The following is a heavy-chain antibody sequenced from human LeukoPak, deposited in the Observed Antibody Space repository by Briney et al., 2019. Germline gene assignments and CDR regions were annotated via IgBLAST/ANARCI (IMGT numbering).Heavy chain of an antibody. J-gene: IGHJ4*02. Sequence: PSETLSLTCAVYGGSFSGSYWSWIRQPPGKGLEWIGEINDSENTNYNPSLKSRVTISIDTSKNQFSLKLSSVTAADTAVYYCASGRITMVRGVSPHFDYWGQGTLVTVSS. CDR2: INDSENT. V-gene: IGHV4-34*01. D-gene: IGHD3-10*01. CDR3: ASGRITMVRGVSPHFDY. CDR1: GGSFSGSY.